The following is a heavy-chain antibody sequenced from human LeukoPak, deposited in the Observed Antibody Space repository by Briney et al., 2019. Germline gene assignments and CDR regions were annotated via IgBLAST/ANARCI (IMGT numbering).Heavy chain of an antibody. CDR2: IYYSGST. CDR3: ARSTYNFWSGFYSDYYHYYMDV. D-gene: IGHD3-3*01. Sequence: PSETLSLTCAVSGGSISSGGYSWSWIRQPPGKGLEWIGYIYYSGSTYYNPSLKSRVTISVDTSKNQFSLKLTSVTAADTAVYYCARSTYNFWSGFYSDYYHYYMDVWGKGTTVTVSS. V-gene: IGHV4-30-4*07. J-gene: IGHJ6*03. CDR1: GGSISSGGYS.